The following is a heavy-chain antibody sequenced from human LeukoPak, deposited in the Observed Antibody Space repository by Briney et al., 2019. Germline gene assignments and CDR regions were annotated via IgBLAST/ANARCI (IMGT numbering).Heavy chain of an antibody. CDR3: AKVRVVEASDAYDI. CDR2: ISGTGGST. V-gene: IGHV3-23*01. CDR1: GFTFSSYA. J-gene: IGHJ3*02. D-gene: IGHD1-26*01. Sequence: PGGSLRLSCAASGFTFSSYAINWVRQTPGKGLEWVSAISGTGGSTYYGDSVKGRFTISRDNSKNTLYLQMNSLRAEDTAVYYCAKVRVVEASDAYDIWGEGTMVTVSS.